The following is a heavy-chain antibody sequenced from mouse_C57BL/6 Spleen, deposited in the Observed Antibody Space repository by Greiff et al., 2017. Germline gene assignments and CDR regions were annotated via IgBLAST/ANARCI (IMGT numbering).Heavy chain of an antibody. CDR2: IYPGDGDT. CDR1: GYAFSSSW. J-gene: IGHJ3*01. D-gene: IGHD2-4*01. CDR3: AREDYDRCAY. V-gene: IGHV1-82*01. Sequence: VQLQESGPELVKPGASVKISCKASGYAFSSSWMNWVKQRPGKGLEWIGRIYPGDGDTNYNGKFKGKATLTADKSSSTAYMQLSRLTSEDSAVYFCAREDYDRCAYWGQGTLVTVSA.